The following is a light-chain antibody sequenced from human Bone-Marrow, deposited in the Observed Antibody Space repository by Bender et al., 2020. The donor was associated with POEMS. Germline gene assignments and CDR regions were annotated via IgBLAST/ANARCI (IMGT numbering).Light chain of an antibody. CDR1: SSDVGGYNL. J-gene: IGLJ3*02. V-gene: IGLV2-23*01. CDR3: CSYTSGRTWV. Sequence: QSALTQPHSVSGAPGQRVTISCTGSSSDVGGYNLVFWYQHHPGKAPKLMIYEGSRRPSGVSNRFSASKSGNTASLTISGLQAEDEADYYCCSYTSGRTWVFGGGTKLTVL. CDR2: EGS.